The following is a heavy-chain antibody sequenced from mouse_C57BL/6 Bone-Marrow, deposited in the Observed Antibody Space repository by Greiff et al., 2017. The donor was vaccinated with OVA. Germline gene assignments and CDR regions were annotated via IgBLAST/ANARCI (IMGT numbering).Heavy chain of an antibody. D-gene: IGHD1-1*01. J-gene: IGHJ2*01. V-gene: IGHV1-26*01. CDR1: GYTFTDYY. CDR3: ARGYYGSPYYFDY. CDR2: INPNNGGT. Sequence: EVQLQQSGPELVKPGASVKISCKASGYTFTDYYMNWVKQSHGKSLEWIGDINPNNGGTSYNQKFKGKATLTVDKSSSTAYMELRSLTSEDSAVYYCARGYYGSPYYFDYWGQGTTLTVSS.